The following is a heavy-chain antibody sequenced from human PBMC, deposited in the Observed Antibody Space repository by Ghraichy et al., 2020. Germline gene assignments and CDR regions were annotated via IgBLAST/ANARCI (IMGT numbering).Heavy chain of an antibody. J-gene: IGHJ3*02. CDR2: IYYIVGA. V-gene: IGHV4-59*01. D-gene: IGHD3-22*01. CDR1: GGSITTSY. CDR3: ARVRNYYDSSALDAFDI. Sequence: SQTLSLTCAVSGGSITTSYWSWIRQPPGKGLECIGYIYYIVGANNNPSLKSRVTISVDTSKNQFSLKLRSVIAADTAVYYCARVRNYYDSSALDAFDIWGQGTMVTVSS.